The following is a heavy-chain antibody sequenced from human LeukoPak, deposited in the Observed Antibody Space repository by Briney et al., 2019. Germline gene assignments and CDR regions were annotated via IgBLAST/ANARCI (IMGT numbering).Heavy chain of an antibody. V-gene: IGHV4-59*01. CDR1: GGSISSYY. CDR2: IHYSGST. Sequence: SETLSLTCTVSGGSISSYYWSWIRQPPGKGLECIGYIHYSGSTDYNASLKSRVTMSVDTSKNQFSLKLSSVTAADTAVYFCARRTSYDTLTGYIYWYFDLWGRGTLVTVSS. J-gene: IGHJ2*01. CDR3: ARRTSYDTLTGYIYWYFDL. D-gene: IGHD3-9*01.